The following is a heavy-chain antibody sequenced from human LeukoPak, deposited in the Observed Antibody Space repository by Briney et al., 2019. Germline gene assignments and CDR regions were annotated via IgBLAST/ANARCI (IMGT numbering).Heavy chain of an antibody. CDR2: IIPIFGTA. Sequence: SVKVSCKASGGTFSSYAISWVRQAPGHGLEWMGGIIPIFGTANYAQKFQSRVTITADESTSTAYMELSRLRSEDTAVYYCARLDPRARMDVWGKGTTVTVSS. CDR1: GGTFSSYA. V-gene: IGHV1-69*01. CDR3: ARLDPRARMDV. J-gene: IGHJ6*04.